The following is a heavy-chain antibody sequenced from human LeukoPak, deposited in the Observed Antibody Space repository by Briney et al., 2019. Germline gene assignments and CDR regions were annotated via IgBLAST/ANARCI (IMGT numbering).Heavy chain of an antibody. CDR1: GYTFTSYG. V-gene: IGHV1-18*01. Sequence: ASVTVSCKASGYTFTSYGISWVRQAPGQGLEWMGWISAYNGNTNYAQRLQGRVTMTTDTSTSTAYMELRSLRSDDTAVYYCARGLGYCSSTSCYGFDPWGQGTLVTASS. CDR3: ARGLGYCSSTSCYGFDP. D-gene: IGHD2-2*01. J-gene: IGHJ5*02. CDR2: ISAYNGNT.